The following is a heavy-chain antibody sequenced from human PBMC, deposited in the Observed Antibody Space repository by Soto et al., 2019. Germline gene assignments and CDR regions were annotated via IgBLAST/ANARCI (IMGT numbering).Heavy chain of an antibody. Sequence: PGESLKISCKGSGYSFTSYWIGWVRQMPGKGLEWMGIIYPGDSDTRYSPSFQGQVTISADKSISTAYLQWSRLKASDNAMYYCARHAYYYGSGSQENYYYGMDVWGQGTTVTVSS. CDR1: GYSFTSYW. CDR2: IYPGDSDT. D-gene: IGHD3-10*01. V-gene: IGHV5-51*01. J-gene: IGHJ6*02. CDR3: ARHAYYYGSGSQENYYYGMDV.